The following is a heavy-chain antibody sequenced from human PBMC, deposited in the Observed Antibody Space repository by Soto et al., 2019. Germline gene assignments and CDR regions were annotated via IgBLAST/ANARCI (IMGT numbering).Heavy chain of an antibody. CDR1: GFSLSDSGVS. CDR2: IYWDDDR. J-gene: IGHJ4*02. V-gene: IGHV2-5*02. CDR3: AHGYSGYDSHQPPYYFDY. Sequence: QITLKESGPTLVKPTQTLTLTCTFSGFSLSDSGVSVGWIRQPPGKALEWLVLIYWDDDRRYSPSLESRVTITKDTSKNQVVLTMTDMDPVDTATYFCAHGYSGYDSHQPPYYFDYWGQGTLVTVSS. D-gene: IGHD5-12*01.